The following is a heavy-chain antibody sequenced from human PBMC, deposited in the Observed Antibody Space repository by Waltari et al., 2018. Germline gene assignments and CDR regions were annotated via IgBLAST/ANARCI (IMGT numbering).Heavy chain of an antibody. J-gene: IGHJ5*01. CDR2: IAYDGSGK. CDR3: AKDGGLGTYSFDS. V-gene: IGHV3-30*02. CDR1: GFPFSKNN. Sequence: QVRLVESGGGVVQPGGSLRLSCTASGFPFSKNNMHWVRPAPGRGLEWVAFIAYDGSGKNSADSVQGRFTISKDNSRNTLFLQMNSLKAEDTAVYYCAKDGGLGTYSFDSWGQGTLVTVSS. D-gene: IGHD3-10*01.